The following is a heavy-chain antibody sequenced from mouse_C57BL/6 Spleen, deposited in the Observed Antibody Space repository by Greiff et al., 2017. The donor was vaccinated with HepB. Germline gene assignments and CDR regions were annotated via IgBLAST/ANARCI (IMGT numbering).Heavy chain of an antibody. J-gene: IGHJ4*01. CDR2: IYPNYGTT. V-gene: IGHV1-39*01. CDR1: GYSFTDYN. CDR3: ARGGYYGSSYIYAMDY. D-gene: IGHD1-1*01. Sequence: EVQLQQSGPELVKPGASVKISCKASGYSFTDYNMNWVKQSNGKSLEWIGVIYPNYGTTSYNQKFKGKATLTVDQSSSTAYMQLNSLTAEDSAVYYCARGGYYGSSYIYAMDYWGQGTSVTVSS.